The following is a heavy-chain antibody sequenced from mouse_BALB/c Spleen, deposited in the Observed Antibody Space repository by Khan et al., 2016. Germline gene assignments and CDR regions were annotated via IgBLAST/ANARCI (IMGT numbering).Heavy chain of an antibody. Sequence: QVQLQQSGAELIKPGASVKISCKATGYTFSSYWIEWVKQRPGHGLEWIGEILPGSGTTNYNEKFKGKATFTADTSSNTAYMQLSSLTSEDSAVYSCSSSYYINYDAMDYWGQGTSVTVSS. V-gene: IGHV1-9*01. CDR3: SSSYYINYDAMDY. J-gene: IGHJ4*01. D-gene: IGHD2-5*01. CDR2: ILPGSGTT. CDR1: GYTFSSYW.